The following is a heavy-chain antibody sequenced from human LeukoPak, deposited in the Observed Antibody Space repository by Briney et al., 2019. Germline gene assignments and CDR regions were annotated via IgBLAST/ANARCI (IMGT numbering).Heavy chain of an antibody. V-gene: IGHV3-30*03. CDR2: ISYDGSNK. CDR1: GFTFSSYG. CDR3: ARRTSGYCSSTSCYEGYYYYYMDV. D-gene: IGHD2-2*01. Sequence: GGSLRLSCAASGFTFSSYGMHWVRQAPGKGLEWVAVISYDGSNKYYADSVKGRFTISRDNSKNTLYLQMNSLRAEDTAVYYCARRTSGYCSSTSCYEGYYYYYMDVWGKGTTVTISS. J-gene: IGHJ6*03.